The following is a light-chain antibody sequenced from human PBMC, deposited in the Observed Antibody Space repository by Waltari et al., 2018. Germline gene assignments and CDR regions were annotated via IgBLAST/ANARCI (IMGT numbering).Light chain of an antibody. CDR2: AAC. Sequence: TCRASQGISSNLAGYQQKPGKAPKLLISAACTLQSGVPLRFSGSGSGTDFTLTSSSLQPEDFATYYCQQLNSYPITFGQGTRLEIK. V-gene: IGKV1-9*01. CDR1: QGISSN. J-gene: IGKJ5*01. CDR3: QQLNSYPIT.